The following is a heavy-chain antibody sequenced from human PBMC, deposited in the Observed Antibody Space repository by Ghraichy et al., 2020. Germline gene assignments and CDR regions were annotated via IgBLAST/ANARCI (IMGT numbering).Heavy chain of an antibody. CDR3: ARDLSRYDFWSGYYRADYYYYGMDV. J-gene: IGHJ6*02. D-gene: IGHD3-3*01. CDR2: VYYTGST. CDR1: GGSISSTSYY. Sequence: GSLSLTCTVSGGSISSTSYYWSWIRQPPGKGLEWIGSVYYTGSTHYNPSLKSRVTISVDTSKKQFSLKLSSVTAADTAVYYCARDLSRYDFWSGYYRADYYYYGMDVWGQGTTVTVSS. V-gene: IGHV4-39*07.